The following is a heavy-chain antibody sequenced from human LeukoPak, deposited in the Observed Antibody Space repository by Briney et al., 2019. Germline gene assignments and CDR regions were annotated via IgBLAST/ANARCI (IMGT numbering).Heavy chain of an antibody. CDR1: GGSISSYY. V-gene: IGHV4-59*12. J-gene: IGHJ5*02. CDR3: ARDFVTVTTRPLDP. CDR2: IYYSGST. Sequence: SETLSLTCTVSGGSISSYYWSWIRQPPGKGLEWIGYIYYSGSTNYNPSLKSRVTISVDTSKNQFSLKLSSVTAADTAVYYCARDFVTVTTRPLDPWGQGTLVTVSS. D-gene: IGHD4-17*01.